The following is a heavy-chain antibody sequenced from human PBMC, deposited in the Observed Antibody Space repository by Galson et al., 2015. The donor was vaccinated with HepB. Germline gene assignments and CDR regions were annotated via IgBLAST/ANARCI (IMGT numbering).Heavy chain of an antibody. CDR2: ISSSSSTI. Sequence: SLRLSCAASGFTFSSYSMNWVRQAPGKGLEWVSYISSSSSTIYYADSVKGRFTISRDNAKNSLYLQMNSLRDEDTAVYYCARDYYDSSGPSSGGRAFDIWGQGTMVTVSS. J-gene: IGHJ3*02. CDR1: GFTFSSYS. V-gene: IGHV3-48*02. D-gene: IGHD3-22*01. CDR3: ARDYYDSSGPSSGGRAFDI.